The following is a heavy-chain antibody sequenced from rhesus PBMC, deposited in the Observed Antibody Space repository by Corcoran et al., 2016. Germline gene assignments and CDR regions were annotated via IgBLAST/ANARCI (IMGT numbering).Heavy chain of an antibody. CDR1: GGSISDDYY. D-gene: IGHD6-13*01. CDR2: CYGSGGGT. J-gene: IGHJ3*01. CDR3: ARPYSSWTDDAFDF. Sequence: QVQLQESGPGLVKPSETLSLTCAVSGGSISDDYYWSWIRQPPGKGLEWIGYCYGSGGGTNYNPSPTLRVTISIDTSQNQFSLILSSVTAADTAVYYCARPYSSWTDDAFDFWGQGLRVTVSS. V-gene: IGHV4-106*01.